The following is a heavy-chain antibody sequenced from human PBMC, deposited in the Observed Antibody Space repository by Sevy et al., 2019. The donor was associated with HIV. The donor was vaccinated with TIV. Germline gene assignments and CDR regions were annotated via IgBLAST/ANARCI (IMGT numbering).Heavy chain of an antibody. V-gene: IGHV3-23*01. CDR1: GFIFNSYV. J-gene: IGHJ3*02. Sequence: GGSLRLSCAASGFIFNSYVMSWVRQAPGKGLEWVSAISGSGGSTYYADSVKGRVTISRDNSKNTLYLQMNSLRVEDTAVYYCVGGAISAFDIWGQGTMVIVSS. D-gene: IGHD1-26*01. CDR2: ISGSGGST. CDR3: VGGAISAFDI.